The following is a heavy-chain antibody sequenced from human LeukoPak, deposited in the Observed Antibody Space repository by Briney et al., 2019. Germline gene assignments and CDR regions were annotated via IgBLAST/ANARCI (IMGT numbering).Heavy chain of an antibody. CDR3: AKGLGFLPQFDY. Sequence: PGGSLRLSCTASGFTFNTEAMTWVRQAQGKGLEWVSTISDSGGTTYYTDSVKGRFTISRDNSKKIVSLQMSSLRAEDTALYYCAKGLGFLPQFDYWSQGSLVAVSS. CDR1: GFTFNTEA. D-gene: IGHD1-26*01. J-gene: IGHJ4*02. CDR2: ISDSGGTT. V-gene: IGHV3-23*01.